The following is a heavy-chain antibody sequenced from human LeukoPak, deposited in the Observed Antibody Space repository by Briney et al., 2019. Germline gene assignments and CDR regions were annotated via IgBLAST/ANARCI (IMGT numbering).Heavy chain of an antibody. V-gene: IGHV3-21*01. D-gene: IGHD6-13*01. J-gene: IGHJ3*02. Sequence: GGSLRPSCAASGFTFSSYSMNWVRQAPGKGLEWVSSISSSSSYIYYADSVKGRFTISRDNAKNSLYLQMNSLRAEDTAVYYCARAAGRGAFDIWGQGTMVTVSS. CDR1: GFTFSSYS. CDR2: ISSSSSYI. CDR3: ARAAGRGAFDI.